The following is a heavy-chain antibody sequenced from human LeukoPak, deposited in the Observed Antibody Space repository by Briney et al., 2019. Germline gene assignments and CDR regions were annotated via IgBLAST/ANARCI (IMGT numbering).Heavy chain of an antibody. D-gene: IGHD4-17*01. V-gene: IGHV4-34*01. CDR2: INHSGST. CDR3: ARYRSTVTHDGFDI. J-gene: IGHJ3*02. Sequence: SETLSLTCAVYGGSFSGYYWSWIRQPPGKGLEWIGEINHSGSTNYNPSLKSRVTISVDTSKNQFSLKLTSVTAADTAVYYCARYRSTVTHDGFDIWGQGTMVTVSS. CDR1: GGSFSGYY.